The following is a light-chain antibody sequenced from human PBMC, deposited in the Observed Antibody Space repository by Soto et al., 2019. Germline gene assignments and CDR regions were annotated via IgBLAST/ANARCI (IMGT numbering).Light chain of an antibody. Sequence: QPVLTQSPSASASLGASVKLTCTLSSGHSSYAIAWHQQQPEKGPRYLMKLNSDGSHSKGDGIPDRFSGSSSGAERYLTISSLLSEDEADYYCQTWGTGIGVFGGGTKLTVL. CDR3: QTWGTGIGV. CDR2: LNSDGSH. V-gene: IGLV4-69*01. CDR1: SGHSSYA. J-gene: IGLJ3*02.